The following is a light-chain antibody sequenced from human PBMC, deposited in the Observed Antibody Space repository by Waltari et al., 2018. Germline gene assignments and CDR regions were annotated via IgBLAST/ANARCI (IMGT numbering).Light chain of an antibody. CDR3: QQYGSSFT. Sequence: EIVLTQSPGTLSLSPGERATLSCRASQSVSSSYLAWYQQKPGQATRLLIYGASSRATGIPDRFRGSGSGTDFTLTISRLEPEDFAVYYCQQYGSSFTFGPGTKVDIK. CDR1: QSVSSSY. CDR2: GAS. J-gene: IGKJ3*01. V-gene: IGKV3-20*01.